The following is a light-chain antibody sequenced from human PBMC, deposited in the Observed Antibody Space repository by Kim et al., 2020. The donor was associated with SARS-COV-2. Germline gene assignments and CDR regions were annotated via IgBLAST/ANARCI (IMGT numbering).Light chain of an antibody. CDR3: ISYTASSTLV. CDR2: DVA. V-gene: IGLV2-14*03. Sequence: GQSITLSSPGTLRYLWPYNFVTCFQQHPGRAPNLLIYDVASQPSGISNRFSGSKSGNTASLTISGLQAEDEANYYCISYTASSTLVFGGGTQLTVL. J-gene: IGLJ3*02. CDR1: LRYLWPYNF.